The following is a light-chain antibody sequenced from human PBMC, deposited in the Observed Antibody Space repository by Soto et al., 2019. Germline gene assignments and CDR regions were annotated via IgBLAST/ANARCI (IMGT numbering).Light chain of an antibody. CDR2: EVS. V-gene: IGLV2-14*01. Sequence: QSALTQPASVSGSPGQSITISCTGTISDVGSYNYVSWYQQYPGKAPKLMIYEVSNRPSGVSNRFSGSKSGNTASLTISGLQAEDEADYYCSSYTSSSTLYVFGTGTKVTVL. CDR3: SSYTSSSTLYV. CDR1: ISDVGSYNY. J-gene: IGLJ1*01.